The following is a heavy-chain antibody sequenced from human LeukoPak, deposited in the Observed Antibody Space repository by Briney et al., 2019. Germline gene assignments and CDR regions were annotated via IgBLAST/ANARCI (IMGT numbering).Heavy chain of an antibody. CDR2: FSYNVHS. J-gene: IGHJ4*02. D-gene: IGHD6-13*01. Sequence: SETLSLTCTVSGGSVSSSNYYWSWIRQPPGKGLEWVGFFSYNVHSDYNPSLKSRVTISVGTSKNQFSLRLSSVTAADTAIYYCARVSVAGTGPDYWGQGTLVTVSS. V-gene: IGHV4-61*01. CDR1: GGSVSSSNYY. CDR3: ARVSVAGTGPDY.